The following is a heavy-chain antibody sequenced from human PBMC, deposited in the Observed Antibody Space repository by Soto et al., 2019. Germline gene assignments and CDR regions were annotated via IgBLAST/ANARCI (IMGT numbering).Heavy chain of an antibody. CDR2: IYYSGST. D-gene: IGHD3-10*01. CDR3: ARLTRYYYGMDV. J-gene: IGHJ6*02. V-gene: IGHV4-39*01. CDR1: GGSISSSSYY. Sequence: QLQLQESGPGLVKPSETLSLTCTVSGGSISSSSYYWGWIRQPPGKGLEWIGSIYYSGSTYYNPSLKSRVTISVDTSKTPFSRKLSSVTAADTAVYYCARLTRYYYGMDVWGQGTTVTVSS.